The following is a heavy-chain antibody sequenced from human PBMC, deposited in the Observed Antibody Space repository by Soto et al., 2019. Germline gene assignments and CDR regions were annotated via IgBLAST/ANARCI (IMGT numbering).Heavy chain of an antibody. Sequence: GGSLRLSCAASGFTFSSYAMSWVRQAPGKGLEWVSAISGSGGSTYYADSVKGRFTISRDNSKNTLYLQMNSLRAEDTAVYYCARDSLAVAGKLGSAFDIWGQGTMVTVSS. CDR2: ISGSGGST. D-gene: IGHD6-19*01. V-gene: IGHV3-23*01. CDR1: GFTFSSYA. J-gene: IGHJ3*02. CDR3: ARDSLAVAGKLGSAFDI.